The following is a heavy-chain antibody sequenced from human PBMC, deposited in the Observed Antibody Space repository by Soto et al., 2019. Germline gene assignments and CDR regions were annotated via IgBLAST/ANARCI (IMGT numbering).Heavy chain of an antibody. J-gene: IGHJ4*02. CDR1: GFTFSSYW. Sequence: EVQLVESGGGLVQPGGSLRLSCAASGFTFSSYWMTWVRQAPGKGLEWVANIKQDGSAKYYVDSVKGRFTISRDNAKNSLYLEMNSLGAEDTGGYYWASWLKTSGWYVLLEGSFDYWGQGTLVTVSS. CDR2: IKQDGSAK. CDR3: ASWLKTSGWYVLLEGSFDY. D-gene: IGHD6-19*01. V-gene: IGHV3-7*01.